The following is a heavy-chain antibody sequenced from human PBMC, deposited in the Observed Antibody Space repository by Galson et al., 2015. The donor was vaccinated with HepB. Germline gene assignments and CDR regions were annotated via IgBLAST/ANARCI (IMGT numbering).Heavy chain of an antibody. D-gene: IGHD6-19*01. CDR3: ARDAVCPDCLPGSSGWYGDAFDI. CDR2: IIPIFGTA. V-gene: IGHV1-69*13. Sequence: SVKVSCRASGGTFSSYAISWVRQAPGQGLEWMGGIIPIFGTANYAQKFQGRVTITADESTSTAYMELSSLRSEDTAVYYCARDAVCPDCLPGSSGWYGDAFDIWGQGTMVTVSS. CDR1: GGTFSSYA. J-gene: IGHJ3*02.